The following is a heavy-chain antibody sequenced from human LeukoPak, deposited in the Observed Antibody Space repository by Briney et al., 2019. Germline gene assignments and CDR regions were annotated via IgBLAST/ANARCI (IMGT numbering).Heavy chain of an antibody. CDR1: GFTFSDYY. J-gene: IGHJ5*02. V-gene: IGHV3-11*01. CDR3: ARDIVVVPAAIVVGHNWFDP. CDR2: ISSSGSTI. D-gene: IGHD2-2*02. Sequence: GGSLRLSCAASGFTFSDYYMSWIRQAPGKGLEWVSYISSSGSTIYYADSAKGRFTIPRNNAKNSLYLQMNSLRAEDTAVYYCARDIVVVPAAIVVGHNWFDPWGQGTLVTVSS.